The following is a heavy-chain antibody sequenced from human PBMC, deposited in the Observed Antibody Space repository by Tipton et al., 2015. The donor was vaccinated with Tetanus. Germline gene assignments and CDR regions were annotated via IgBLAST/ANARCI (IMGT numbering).Heavy chain of an antibody. CDR3: ARELDYDFWSGYELGYGMDV. CDR2: IYSDGST. J-gene: IGHJ6*02. D-gene: IGHD3-3*01. V-gene: IGHV3-53*01. CDR1: GFTVSSNY. Sequence: GSLRLSCAASGFTVSSNYMSWVRQAPGKGLEWVSVIYSDGSTYYADSVKGRFTISRDNSKNTLYLQMNSLRAEDTAVYYCARELDYDFWSGYELGYGMDVWGQGTTVTVSS.